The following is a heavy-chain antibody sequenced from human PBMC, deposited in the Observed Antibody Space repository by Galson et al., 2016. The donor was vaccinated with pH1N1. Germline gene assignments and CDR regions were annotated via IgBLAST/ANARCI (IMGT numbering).Heavy chain of an antibody. D-gene: IGHD3-10*01. V-gene: IGHV3-11*01. CDR1: GFTLSAYY. Sequence: SLRLSCAASGFTLSAYYMGWIRQAPGQGLEWISYLSANGDTKHYAESVKGRFTVPRDNTENLPYLEMTSLRGDDTAVYFCARVGALPTSDHHGMDAWGQGTTVVVSS. CDR2: LSANGDTK. J-gene: IGHJ6*02. CDR3: ARVGALPTSDHHGMDA.